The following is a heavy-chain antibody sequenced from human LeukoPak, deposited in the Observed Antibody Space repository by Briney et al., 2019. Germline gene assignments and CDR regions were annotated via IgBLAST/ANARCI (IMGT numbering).Heavy chain of an antibody. CDR1: GFTFSSYA. J-gene: IGHJ4*02. V-gene: IGHV3-23*01. D-gene: IGHD6-6*01. Sequence: AGGSLRLSCAASGFTFSSYAMSWVRQAPGKGLEWVSAISGSGGSTYYADSVKGRFTISRDNSKNTLYLQMNSLRAEDTAVYYCAKGLVGNEQLVALGYWGQGTLVTVSS. CDR2: ISGSGGST. CDR3: AKGLVGNEQLVALGY.